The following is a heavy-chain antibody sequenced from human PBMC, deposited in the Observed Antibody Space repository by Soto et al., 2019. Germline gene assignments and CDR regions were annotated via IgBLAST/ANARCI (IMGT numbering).Heavy chain of an antibody. V-gene: IGHV1-69*13. D-gene: IGHD1-7*01. CDR3: ARSQGSTGTTAFDI. J-gene: IGHJ3*02. CDR2: IIPIFGTA. Sequence: ASVKVSCKASGGTFSSYAISWVRQAPGQGLEWMGGIIPIFGTANYAQKFQGRVTITADESTSTAYMELSSLRSEDTAVCYCARSQGSTGTTAFDIWGQGTMVTVSS. CDR1: GGTFSSYA.